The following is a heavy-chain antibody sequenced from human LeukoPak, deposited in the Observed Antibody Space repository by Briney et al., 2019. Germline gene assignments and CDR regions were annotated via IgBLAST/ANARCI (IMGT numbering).Heavy chain of an antibody. CDR1: GGFISMYY. CDR2: IYYMWST. V-gene: IGHV4-59*01. Sequence: SATQSLTCTVSGGFISMYYWSWIRQPPGKGLEWIGYIYYMWSTNHNPPLKTRVTISVDTSKNQFSLKLSSVTAADTAVYYCARDPGTMLRGSRRGYDGNYYYMDVWGKGNTVTISS. CDR3: ARDPGTMLRGSRRGYDGNYYYMDV. D-gene: IGHD3-10*01. J-gene: IGHJ6*03.